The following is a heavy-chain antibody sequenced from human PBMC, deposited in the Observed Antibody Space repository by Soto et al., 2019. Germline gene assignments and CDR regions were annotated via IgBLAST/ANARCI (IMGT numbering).Heavy chain of an antibody. Sequence: EASVKVSCKASGYTFTSYGISWLRQAPGQGLEWMGWISAYNGNTNYAQKLQGRVTMTTDTSTSTAYMELRSLRSDDTAVYYCARELYDFWSGSRVQMDVWGQGTTVTVSS. CDR3: ARELYDFWSGSRVQMDV. CDR2: ISAYNGNT. D-gene: IGHD3-3*01. V-gene: IGHV1-18*04. J-gene: IGHJ6*02. CDR1: GYTFTSYG.